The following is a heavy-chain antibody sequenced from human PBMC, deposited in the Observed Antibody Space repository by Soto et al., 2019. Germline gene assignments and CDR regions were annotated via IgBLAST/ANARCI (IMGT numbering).Heavy chain of an antibody. CDR1: GFTFSNSW. J-gene: IGHJ4*02. D-gene: IGHD6-6*01. CDR2: IKEDGTAK. Sequence: PGGSLRLSCAASGFTFSNSWMNWVRQAPGKGLEWVANIKEDGTAKYYLDSVKGRFTVSRDNVKNSLYLQMNSLRAEDTAVYYCAKGETGFEYSSSPGFDYWGQGTLVTVSS. V-gene: IGHV3-7*03. CDR3: AKGETGFEYSSSPGFDY.